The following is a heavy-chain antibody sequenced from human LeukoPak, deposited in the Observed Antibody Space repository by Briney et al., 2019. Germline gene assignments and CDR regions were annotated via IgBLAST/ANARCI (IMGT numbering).Heavy chain of an antibody. D-gene: IGHD1-14*01. CDR2: ISYIGST. CDR1: GASISGHY. V-gene: IGHV4-59*11. Sequence: PLETLSLTCNVSGASISGHYLTWIRQPPGKGLEWIGYISYIGSTNYNPSLKSRVTISVDTSKNQFSLKLRSVTAADTAVYYCARDQISINALDMWGQGTMVTVSS. J-gene: IGHJ3*02. CDR3: ARDQISINALDM.